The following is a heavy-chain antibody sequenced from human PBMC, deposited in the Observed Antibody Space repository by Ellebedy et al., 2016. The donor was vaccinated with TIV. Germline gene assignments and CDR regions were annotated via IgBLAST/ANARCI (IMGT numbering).Heavy chain of an antibody. V-gene: IGHV3-7*01. J-gene: IGHJ4*02. CDR3: ARDGVTTRFSLFDY. D-gene: IGHD4-11*01. CDR1: GFTFRTYW. Sequence: GESLKISCAASGFTFRTYWMNWVRQAPGKGLEWVANIKQDGSEKNYVDSVKGRFTISRDNAKNSLYLQMNSLRVEGTAVYYCARDGVTTRFSLFDYWGQGTLVTVSS. CDR2: IKQDGSEK.